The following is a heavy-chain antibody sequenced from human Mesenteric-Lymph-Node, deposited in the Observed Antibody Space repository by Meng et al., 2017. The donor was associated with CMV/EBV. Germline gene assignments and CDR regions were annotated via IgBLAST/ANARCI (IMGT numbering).Heavy chain of an antibody. J-gene: IGHJ6*02. D-gene: IGHD3-3*01. CDR1: GGSISSYY. CDR3: ARDKEDYDFWSGYYRPGSMDV. V-gene: IGHV4-59*01. CDR2: IYYSGST. Sequence: SETLSLTCTVSGGSISSYYWSWIRQPPGKGLEWIGYIYYSGSTNYNPSLKSRVTISVDTSKNQFSLKLSSVTGADTAVYYCARDKEDYDFWSGYYRPGSMDVWGQGTTVTVSS.